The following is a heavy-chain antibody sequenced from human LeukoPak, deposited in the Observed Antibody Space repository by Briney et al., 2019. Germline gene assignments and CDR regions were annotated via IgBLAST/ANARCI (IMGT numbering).Heavy chain of an antibody. CDR3: AKDIGGSGWYEGFDY. CDR1: GFTFDDYA. D-gene: IGHD6-19*01. Sequence: GGSLRLSCAASGFTFDDYAMHWVRPAPGRGLEWVSGISWNSGSIGYADSVKGRFTISRDNAKNSLYLQMNSLRAEDMALYYCAKDIGGSGWYEGFDYWGQGTLVTVSS. J-gene: IGHJ4*02. V-gene: IGHV3-9*03. CDR2: ISWNSGSI.